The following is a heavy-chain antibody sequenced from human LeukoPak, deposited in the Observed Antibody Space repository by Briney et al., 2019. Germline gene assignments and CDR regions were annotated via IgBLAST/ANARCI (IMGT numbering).Heavy chain of an antibody. Sequence: SETLSLTCTVSGGSISSYCWSWIRQPPGKGLEWIGEINHSGSTNYNPSLKSRVTISVDTSKNQFSLKLSSVTAADTAVYYCASRRWLSSWFDPWGQGTLVTVSS. J-gene: IGHJ5*02. CDR3: ASRRWLSSWFDP. CDR2: INHSGST. V-gene: IGHV4-34*01. D-gene: IGHD5-24*01. CDR1: GGSISSYC.